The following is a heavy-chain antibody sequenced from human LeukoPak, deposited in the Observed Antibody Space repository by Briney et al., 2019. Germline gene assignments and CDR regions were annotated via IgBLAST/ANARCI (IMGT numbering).Heavy chain of an antibody. Sequence: ASVKVSCKASGYTFTSYGISWVRQAPGQGLEWMGWISVYNGNTNYAQKLQGRVTMTTDTSTSTAYMELRSLRSDDTAVYYCARPNSDYYGSGSYIHWGQGTLVTVSS. CDR1: GYTFTSYG. D-gene: IGHD3-10*01. J-gene: IGHJ4*02. CDR3: ARPNSDYYGSGSYIH. CDR2: ISVYNGNT. V-gene: IGHV1-18*01.